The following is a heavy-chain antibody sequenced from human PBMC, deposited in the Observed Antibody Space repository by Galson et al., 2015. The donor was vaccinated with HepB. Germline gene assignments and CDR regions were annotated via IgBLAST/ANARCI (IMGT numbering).Heavy chain of an antibody. D-gene: IGHD6-13*01. J-gene: IGHJ6*02. CDR3: AREGSSWYGGYYYGMDV. CDR1: GYTFTSYA. V-gene: IGHV1-3*01. Sequence: SVKVSCKASGYTFTSYAMHWVRQAPGQRLEWMGWINAGNGNTKYSQKFQGRVTITRDASASTAYMELSSLRSEDTAVYYCAREGSSWYGGYYYGMDVWGQGTTVTVSS. CDR2: INAGNGNT.